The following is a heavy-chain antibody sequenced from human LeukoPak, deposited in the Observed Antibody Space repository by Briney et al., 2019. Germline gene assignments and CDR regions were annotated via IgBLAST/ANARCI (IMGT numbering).Heavy chain of an antibody. CDR2: INVGNANT. J-gene: IGHJ4*02. CDR3: AKDNGGKGSAFDY. V-gene: IGHV1-3*01. D-gene: IGHD7-27*01. Sequence: ASVKVSCKASGYTFTSYAMHWVRQAPGQRLEWMGWINVGNANTKCSQKFQGRVTITRDTSASTAYMELSSLRSADTAVYYCAKDNGGKGSAFDYWAREPWSPSPQ. CDR1: GYTFTSYA.